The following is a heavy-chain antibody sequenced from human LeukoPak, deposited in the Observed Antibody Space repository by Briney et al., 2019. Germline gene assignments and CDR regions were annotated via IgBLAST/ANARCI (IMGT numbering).Heavy chain of an antibody. CDR1: GFTFSSYA. CDR3: ARVGSDRFDWSLIDY. Sequence: GGSLRLSCAASGFTFSSYAMHWVRQAPGKGLEYVSANSSNGGSTYYANSVKGRFTISRDNSKNTLYLQMGSLRAEDMAVYYCARVGSDRFDWSLIDYWGQGTLVTVSS. CDR2: NSSNGGST. V-gene: IGHV3-64*01. D-gene: IGHD3-9*01. J-gene: IGHJ4*02.